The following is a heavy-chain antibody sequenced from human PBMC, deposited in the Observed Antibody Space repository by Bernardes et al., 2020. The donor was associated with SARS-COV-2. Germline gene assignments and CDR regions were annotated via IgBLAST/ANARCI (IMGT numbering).Heavy chain of an antibody. Sequence: SETLSLTRAVYGGSFSGYYWSWIRQPPGKGLEWIGEINHSGSTNYNPSLKSRVTISVDTSKNQFSLNLSSVTAADTAVYYCAKAKFGDLTWFDPWGQGALVTVSS. J-gene: IGHJ5*02. CDR2: INHSGST. CDR1: GGSFSGYY. D-gene: IGHD3-10*01. V-gene: IGHV4-34*01. CDR3: AKAKFGDLTWFDP.